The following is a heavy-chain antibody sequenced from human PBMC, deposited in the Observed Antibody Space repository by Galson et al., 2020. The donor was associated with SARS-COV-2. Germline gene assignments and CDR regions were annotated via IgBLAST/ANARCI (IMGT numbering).Heavy chain of an antibody. CDR3: AKTGGSFYDSTGFYVFDY. V-gene: IGHV3-23*01. J-gene: IGHJ4*02. CDR2: ISRTDGTP. D-gene: IGHD3-22*01. Sequence: TGGSLRPSSPTSGSTFSTYAISWVRQAPGKGLEWASTISRTDGTPFYADPVKGRFTISRDYSKNTLYLQMDSLRAEDTAVYYCAKTGGSFYDSTGFYVFDYWGQGALVTVSS. CDR1: GSTFSTYA.